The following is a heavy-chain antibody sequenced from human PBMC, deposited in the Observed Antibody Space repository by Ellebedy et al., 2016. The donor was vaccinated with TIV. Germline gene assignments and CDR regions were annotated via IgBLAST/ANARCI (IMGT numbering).Heavy chain of an antibody. J-gene: IGHJ3*02. CDR1: GYTFTGYY. V-gene: IGHV1-2*02. CDR2: INPNSGAT. D-gene: IGHD3-22*01. Sequence: AASVKVSCKASGYTFTGYYIHWVRQAPGQGLEWIGWINPNSGATNYAQKFQGRVTMTGDTSIRTAYMVLSSLRSDDTAVYYCARGADSSGYYYKDTPFDIWGQGTMVTVSS. CDR3: ARGADSSGYYYKDTPFDI.